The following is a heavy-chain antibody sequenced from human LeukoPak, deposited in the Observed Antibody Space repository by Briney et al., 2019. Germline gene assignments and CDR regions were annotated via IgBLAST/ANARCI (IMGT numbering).Heavy chain of an antibody. V-gene: IGHV4-34*01. CDR1: GGSFSGYY. CDR3: ARGLRITIFGVVRKNWFDP. D-gene: IGHD3-3*01. CDR2: INHSGST. J-gene: IGHJ5*02. Sequence: SETLSLTCAVYGGSFSGYYWSWIRQPPGKGLKWIGEINHSGSTNYNPSLKSRVTISVDTSKNQFSLKLSSVTAADTAVYYCARGLRITIFGVVRKNWFDPWGQGTLVTVSS.